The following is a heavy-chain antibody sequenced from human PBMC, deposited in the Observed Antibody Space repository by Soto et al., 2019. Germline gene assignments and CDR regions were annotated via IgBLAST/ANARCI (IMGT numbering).Heavy chain of an antibody. D-gene: IGHD2-2*01. J-gene: IGHJ6*02. CDR3: AKDREYCSSTSCYWAYYYYYYGMDV. CDR1: GFTFSSYG. V-gene: IGHV3-30*18. CDR2: ISYDGSNK. Sequence: PGGSLRLSCAASGFTFSSYGMHWVRQAPGKGLELVAVISYDGSNKYYADSVKGRFTISRDNSKNTLYLQMNSLRAEDTAVYYCAKDREYCSSTSCYWAYYYYYYGMDVWGQGTTVTVSS.